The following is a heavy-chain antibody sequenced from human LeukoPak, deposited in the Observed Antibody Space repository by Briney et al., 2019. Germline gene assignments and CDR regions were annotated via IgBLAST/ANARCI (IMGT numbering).Heavy chain of an antibody. CDR1: GFTFSSYW. Sequence: GGSLRLSCAASGFTFSSYWLRWVRQAPGKGLEWVANIKQDGSEKYYVDSVKGRFTISRDNAKNSLYLQMNSLRAEDTAVYYCACNSGLFDYWGQGTLVTVSS. CDR3: ACNSGLFDY. CDR2: IKQDGSEK. D-gene: IGHD4-23*01. J-gene: IGHJ4*02. V-gene: IGHV3-7*01.